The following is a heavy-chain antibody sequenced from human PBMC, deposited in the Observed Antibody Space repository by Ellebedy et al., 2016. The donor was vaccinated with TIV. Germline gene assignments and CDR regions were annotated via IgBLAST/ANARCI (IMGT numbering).Heavy chain of an antibody. CDR2: IVGSGA. D-gene: IGHD5-18*01. V-gene: IGHV3-23*01. CDR1: GFTFSSYA. CDR3: AKDRTPGDGYWVFDY. Sequence: GESLKISCAASGFTFSSYAMRWVRQAPGKGLEWVSGIVGSGAQKYADSVKGRFTISRDNSKSTVDLQRNSLRVEDTAVYFCAKDRTPGDGYWVFDYWGQGTLVTVSS. J-gene: IGHJ4*02.